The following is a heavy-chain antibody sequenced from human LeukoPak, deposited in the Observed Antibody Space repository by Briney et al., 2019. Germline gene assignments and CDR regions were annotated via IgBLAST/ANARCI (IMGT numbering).Heavy chain of an antibody. CDR3: ARDPVMITFGGVIDPHFDY. CDR1: GYSFTNYK. D-gene: IGHD3-16*02. J-gene: IGHJ4*02. V-gene: IGHV1-2*04. CDR2: INPNSGGT. Sequence: ASVKVSCKASGYSFTNYKIHWLRQAPGQGLQWMGWINPNSGGTNYAQKFQGWVTMTRDTSISTAYMELSRLRSDDTAVYYCARDPVMITFGGVIDPHFDYWGQGTLVTVSS.